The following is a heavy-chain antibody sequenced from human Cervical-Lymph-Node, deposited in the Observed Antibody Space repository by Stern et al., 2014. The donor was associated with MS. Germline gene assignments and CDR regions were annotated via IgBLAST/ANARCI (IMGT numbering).Heavy chain of an antibody. CDR2: IDTNTGNP. CDR1: GYTFTRYS. CDR3: AVVGPESFDS. D-gene: IGHD1-14*01. Sequence: QMQLVQSGSELKKPGASAKVSCKASGYTFTRYSMIWVRQAPGQGLEWMGWIDTNTGNPTYAQGFTGRFVFSLDTSVNTSFLQISSLKADDTAVYYCAVVGPESFDSWGQGTLVTVSS. V-gene: IGHV7-4-1*02. J-gene: IGHJ4*02.